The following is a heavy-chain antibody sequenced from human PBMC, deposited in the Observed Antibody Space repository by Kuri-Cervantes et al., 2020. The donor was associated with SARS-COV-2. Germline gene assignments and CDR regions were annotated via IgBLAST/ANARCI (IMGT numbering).Heavy chain of an antibody. CDR3: ARGIAVAGAKYFDY. D-gene: IGHD6-19*01. CDR2: LYTSGST. Sequence: SETLSLTCTVSGGSISSGSYYWTWIRQPAGKGLEWIGRLYTSGSTNYNPSLKSRVTISADTSKNQFSLNLSSVTAADTAVYYCARGIAVAGAKYFDYWGQGTPVTVSS. J-gene: IGHJ4*02. V-gene: IGHV4-61*02. CDR1: GGSISSGSYY.